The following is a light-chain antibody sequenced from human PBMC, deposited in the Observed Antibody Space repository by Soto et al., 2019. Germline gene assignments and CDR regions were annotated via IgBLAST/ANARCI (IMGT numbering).Light chain of an antibody. V-gene: IGKV3-20*01. CDR1: QSVSSSY. Sequence: EIVLTQSPGTLSLSPGERATLSCRASQSVSSSYLAWYQQKPGQAPRLLIYGASSRATGIPDRFSGSGSGTDFTLTISRLEAEDFAVYYCHQYGSSPLLTFGGGTKVEIK. J-gene: IGKJ4*01. CDR3: HQYGSSPLLT. CDR2: GAS.